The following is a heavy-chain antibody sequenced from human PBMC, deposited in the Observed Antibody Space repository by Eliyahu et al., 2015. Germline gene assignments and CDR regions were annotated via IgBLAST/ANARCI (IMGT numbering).Heavy chain of an antibody. V-gene: IGHV4-38-2*02. CDR2: IYHSGST. CDR1: GYSXSXGYY. CDR3: ARSGDYDFWSGLDFDY. D-gene: IGHD3-3*01. Sequence: QVQLQESGPGLVKPSETLSLTCTVSGYSXSXGYYWGWIRQPPGKGLEWIGSIYHSGSTYYNPSLKSRVTISVDTSKNQFSLKLSSVTAADTAVYYCARSGDYDFWSGLDFDYWGQGTLVTVSS. J-gene: IGHJ4*02.